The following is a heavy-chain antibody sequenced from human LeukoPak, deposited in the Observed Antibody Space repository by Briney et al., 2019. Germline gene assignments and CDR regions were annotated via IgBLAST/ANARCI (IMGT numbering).Heavy chain of an antibody. CDR1: GYTFTGYY. D-gene: IGHD3-16*01. CDR3: ARESVGGGFDY. V-gene: IGHV1-2*04. CDR2: INPNSGGT. Sequence: ASVKVSCKASGYTFTGYYMHWVQQAPGQGLEWMGWINPNSGGTNYAQKFQGWVTMTRDTSISTAYMELSRLRSDDTAVYYCARESVGGGFDYWGQGTLVTVSS. J-gene: IGHJ4*02.